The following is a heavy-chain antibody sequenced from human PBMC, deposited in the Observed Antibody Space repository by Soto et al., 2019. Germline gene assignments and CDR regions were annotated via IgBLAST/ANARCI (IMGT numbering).Heavy chain of an antibody. CDR3: ASQEGATRVVWFDP. Sequence: ASVKVSCKASGGTFSSYAISWVRQAPGQGLEWMGGIIPIFGTANYAQKFQGRVTITADESTSTAYMELSSLRSEDTAVYFCASQEGATRVVWFDPWGQGTLVTVSS. J-gene: IGHJ5*02. CDR2: IIPIFGTA. CDR1: GGTFSSYA. D-gene: IGHD1-26*01. V-gene: IGHV1-69*13.